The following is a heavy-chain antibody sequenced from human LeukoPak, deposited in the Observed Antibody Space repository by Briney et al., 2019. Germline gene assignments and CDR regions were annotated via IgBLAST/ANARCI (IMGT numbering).Heavy chain of an antibody. CDR2: IIPIFGTA. CDR3: ARDGGVAAAGTGTFDY. V-gene: IGHV1-69*13. CDR1: GYTFTSYA. Sequence: ASVKVSCKASGYTFTSYAISWVRQAPGQGLEWMGGIIPIFGTANYAQKFQGRVTITADESTSTAYMELSSLRSEDTAVYYCARDGGVAAAGTGTFDYWGQGTLVTVSS. J-gene: IGHJ4*02. D-gene: IGHD6-13*01.